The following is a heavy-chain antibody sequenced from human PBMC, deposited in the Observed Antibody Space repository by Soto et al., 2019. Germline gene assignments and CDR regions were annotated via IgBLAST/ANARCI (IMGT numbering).Heavy chain of an antibody. CDR1: GFTFGDYA. D-gene: IGHD3-10*01. CDR3: AKDAVPYNGEWDWFDT. V-gene: IGHV3-23*01. Sequence: QFLESGGGLVQPGGSLRVHCVASGFTFGDYAMSWVRQAPGKGLEWVSSIGGGGSDTYYAAYVKGRFTISRDNSKSTLYLQMNNLRVEDTAVYYCAKDAVPYNGEWDWFDTWGQGTLVTVSS. CDR2: IGGGGSDT. J-gene: IGHJ5*02.